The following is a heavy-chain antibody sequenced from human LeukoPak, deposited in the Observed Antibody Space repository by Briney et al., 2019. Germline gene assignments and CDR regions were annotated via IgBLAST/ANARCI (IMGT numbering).Heavy chain of an antibody. J-gene: IGHJ5*02. D-gene: IGHD3-10*01. CDR2: ISGTSSYT. CDR1: GFNFRDYS. V-gene: IGHV3-21*01. Sequence: GGSLRLSCVAYGFNFRDYSMNWVRQAPGKGLDWVSGISGTSSYTYYGDSVKGRFTVSRGNAKNSLYLQMESLRVEDTAVYYCARDLHYYGSGPWGQGTLVTVSS. CDR3: ARDLHYYGSGP.